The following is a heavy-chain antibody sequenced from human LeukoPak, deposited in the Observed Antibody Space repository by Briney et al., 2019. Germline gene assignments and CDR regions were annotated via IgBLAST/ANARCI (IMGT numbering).Heavy chain of an antibody. J-gene: IGHJ4*02. Sequence: ASVKVSCKASGYTFTGYYMHWVRQAPGQGLEWMGWINPNSGGTNYAQKFQGRVTMTRDTSISTAYMELSRLRSDDTAVYYCARGTWYGSGSSDYWGQGTLVTVSS. D-gene: IGHD3-10*01. CDR3: ARGTWYGSGSSDY. CDR2: INPNSGGT. V-gene: IGHV1-2*02. CDR1: GYTFTGYY.